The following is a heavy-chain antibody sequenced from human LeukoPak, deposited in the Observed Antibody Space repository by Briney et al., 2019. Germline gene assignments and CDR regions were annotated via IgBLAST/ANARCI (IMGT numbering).Heavy chain of an antibody. Sequence: GRSLRLSCAASGFTFSNYGMHWVRQAPGKGLEGVAVISYDGSNKYYADSVKGRFTISRDNSKNTLYLQMNSLRAEDTAVYYCARNTAMVDYYYYGMDVWGKGTTVTVSS. D-gene: IGHD5-18*01. J-gene: IGHJ6*04. CDR2: ISYDGSNK. CDR1: GFTFSNYG. CDR3: ARNTAMVDYYYYGMDV. V-gene: IGHV3-30*03.